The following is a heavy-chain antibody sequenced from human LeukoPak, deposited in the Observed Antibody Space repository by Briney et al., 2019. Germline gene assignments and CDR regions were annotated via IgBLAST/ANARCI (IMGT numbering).Heavy chain of an antibody. V-gene: IGHV3-7*01. D-gene: IGHD4-11*01. CDR2: IKQDGSNK. CDR1: GFTFTKYW. CDR3: AKDAGLPGYYFDY. J-gene: IGHJ4*02. Sequence: GGSLRLSCGASGFTFTKYWGTWVRGAPGRGREWVGNIKQDGSNKNYMDSVKGRFTTSRDNSKNTLYLQMNSLRAEDTAVYYCAKDAGLPGYYFDYWGQGTLVTVSS.